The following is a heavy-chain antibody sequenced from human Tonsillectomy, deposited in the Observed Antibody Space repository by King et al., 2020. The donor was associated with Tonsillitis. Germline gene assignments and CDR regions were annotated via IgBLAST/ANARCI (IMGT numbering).Heavy chain of an antibody. CDR1: GFTFSSYG. D-gene: IGHD6-19*01. CDR3: ARDAGYSSGRSFDY. V-gene: IGHV3-33*08. J-gene: IGHJ4*02. CDR2: IWYDGSNK. Sequence: VQLVESGGGVVQPGRSLRLSCAASGFTFSSYGMHWVRQAPGKGLEWVAVIWYDGSNKYYADSVKGRFTISRDNSKNTLYLQMNSLRAEDTAVYYCARDAGYSSGRSFDYWGQGTLVTVSS.